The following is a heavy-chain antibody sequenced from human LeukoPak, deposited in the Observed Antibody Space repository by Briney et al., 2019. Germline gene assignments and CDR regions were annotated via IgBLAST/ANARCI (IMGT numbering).Heavy chain of an antibody. V-gene: IGHV1-8*03. CDR1: GYTFTSYD. CDR2: MNPNSGNT. D-gene: IGHD3-22*01. J-gene: IGHJ6*03. Sequence: ASVKVSCKASGYTFTSYDINWVRQATGQGLEWMGWMNPNSGNTGYAQKFQGRVTITRNTSISTAYMELSSLRSEDTAVYYCASHVDDSSGYRHGYYYYYMDVWGKGTTVTVSS. CDR3: ASHVDDSSGYRHGYYYYYMDV.